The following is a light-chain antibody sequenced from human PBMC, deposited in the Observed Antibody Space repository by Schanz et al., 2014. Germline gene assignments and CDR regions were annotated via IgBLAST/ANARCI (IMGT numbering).Light chain of an antibody. V-gene: IGLV2-8*01. CDR1: SSDVGGHNY. Sequence: QSALTQPPSASGSPGQSVTISCTGTSSDVGGHNYVSWYQQYPGKAPKLMIYDVSKRPSGVPDRFSGSKSGNTASLTISGLQAEDEADYSCSSYALSTTFVIFGGGTKLTVL. CDR3: SSYALSTTFVI. CDR2: DVS. J-gene: IGLJ2*01.